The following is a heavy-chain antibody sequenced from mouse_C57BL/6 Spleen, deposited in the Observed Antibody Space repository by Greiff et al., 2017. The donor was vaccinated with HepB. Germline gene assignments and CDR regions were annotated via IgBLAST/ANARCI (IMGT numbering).Heavy chain of an antibody. CDR3: ARSLTTVVALYAMDY. CDR2: ISSGSSTI. Sequence: EVQLVESGGGLVKPGGSLKLSCAASGFTFSDYGMHWVRQAPEKGLEWVAYISSGSSTIYYADTVKGRFTISRDNAKNTLFLQMTSLRSEDTAMYYCARSLTTVVALYAMDYWGQGTSVTVSS. J-gene: IGHJ4*01. CDR1: GFTFSDYG. V-gene: IGHV5-17*01. D-gene: IGHD1-1*01.